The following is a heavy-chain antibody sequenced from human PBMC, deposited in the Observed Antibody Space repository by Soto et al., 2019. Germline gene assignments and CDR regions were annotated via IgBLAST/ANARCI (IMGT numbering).Heavy chain of an antibody. CDR2: ISAYNGNT. Sequence: ASVKVSCKASGYTFTSYGISWVRQAPGQGLEWMGWISAYNGNTNYAQKLQGRVTMTTDTSTSTAYMELRSLRSDDTAVYYCARDPPQQLVRGRYYDYGMDVWGQGTTVTVSS. CDR1: GYTFTSYG. V-gene: IGHV1-18*04. D-gene: IGHD6-13*01. CDR3: ARDPPQQLVRGRYYDYGMDV. J-gene: IGHJ6*02.